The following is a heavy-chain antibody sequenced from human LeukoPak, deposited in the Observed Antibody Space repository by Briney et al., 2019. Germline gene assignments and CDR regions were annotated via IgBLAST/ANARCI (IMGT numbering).Heavy chain of an antibody. D-gene: IGHD2-2*01. CDR3: AREGDIVVVPAAMEAFDI. Sequence: PSETLSLTCTVSGGSISSYYWSWIRQPAGKGLEWIGRIYTSGSTNYNPPLKSRVTMSVDTCKNQFSLKLSSVTAADTAVYYCAREGDIVVVPAAMEAFDIWGQGTMVTVSS. J-gene: IGHJ3*02. CDR1: GGSISSYY. CDR2: IYTSGST. V-gene: IGHV4-4*07.